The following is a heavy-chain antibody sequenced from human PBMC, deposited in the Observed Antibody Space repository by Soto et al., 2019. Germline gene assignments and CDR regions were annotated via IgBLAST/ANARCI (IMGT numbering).Heavy chain of an antibody. Sequence: QVQLVQSGAEVKKPGASVKVSCKASGYTFTSYGISWVRQAPGQGLEWMGWISAYNGNTNYAQKLQGRVTITTDTSTSTAYMELRSLRSDDTAVYYCARDLRRITIFGVVTHPGMDVWGQGTTVTVAS. J-gene: IGHJ6*02. CDR2: ISAYNGNT. V-gene: IGHV1-18*04. CDR1: GYTFTSYG. CDR3: ARDLRRITIFGVVTHPGMDV. D-gene: IGHD3-3*01.